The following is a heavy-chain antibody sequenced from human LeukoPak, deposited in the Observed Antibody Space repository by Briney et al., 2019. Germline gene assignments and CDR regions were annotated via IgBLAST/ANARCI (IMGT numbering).Heavy chain of an antibody. J-gene: IGHJ6*03. Sequence: PSETLSLTCAVYGGSFSGYYWSWIRQPPGKGLEWIGYIYYSGSTNYNPSLRSRVTISVDTPKNQFSLKLSSVTAADTAVYYCARALEPSGWYIGPYYYYYYMDVWGKGTTVTVSS. CDR3: ARALEPSGWYIGPYYYYYYMDV. D-gene: IGHD6-19*01. CDR1: GGSFSGYY. CDR2: IYYSGST. V-gene: IGHV4-59*01.